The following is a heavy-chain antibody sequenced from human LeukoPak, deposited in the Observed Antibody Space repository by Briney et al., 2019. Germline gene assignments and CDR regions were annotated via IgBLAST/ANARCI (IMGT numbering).Heavy chain of an antibody. V-gene: IGHV1-2*02. Sequence: ASVKVSCKASGYTFTGKFIHWVRQAPARGLEWMGWIDPNSGGTDYAQKFQGRVTMTRDTSIATAYMDLSRLISDDTAVYYCARDREGLAYFDFWGQGTLVTVSS. CDR3: ARDREGLAYFDF. CDR2: IDPNSGGT. D-gene: IGHD3/OR15-3a*01. CDR1: GYTFTGKF. J-gene: IGHJ4*02.